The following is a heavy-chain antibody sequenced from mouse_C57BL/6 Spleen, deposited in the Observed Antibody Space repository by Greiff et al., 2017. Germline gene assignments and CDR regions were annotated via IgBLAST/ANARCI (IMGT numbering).Heavy chain of an antibody. CDR1: GYTFTSYW. CDR2: IYPGSGST. D-gene: IGHD2-5*01. V-gene: IGHV1-55*01. Sequence: QVQLQQPGAELVKPGASVKMSCTASGYTFTSYWITWVKQRPGQGLEWIGDIYPGSGSTNYNEKFKSKATLTVDTSSSTAYLQLSSLTSEDSAVYYCAREGYSNYGDYWGQGTSVTVSS. J-gene: IGHJ4*01. CDR3: AREGYSNYGDY.